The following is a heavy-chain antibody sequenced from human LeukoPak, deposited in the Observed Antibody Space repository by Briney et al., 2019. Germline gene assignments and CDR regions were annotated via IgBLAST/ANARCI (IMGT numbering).Heavy chain of an antibody. CDR3: ARDRGSSWYDY. D-gene: IGHD6-13*01. V-gene: IGHV4-59*01. Sequence: PSETLSLTCTVSGASISSYYWTWIRQPPGKGLEWIGYIYYIGTTNYNPSLKSRVTISVDTSKNQFSLKLSSVIAADTAMYYCARDRGSSWYDYWGQGTLVTVSS. CDR1: GASISSYY. CDR2: IYYIGTT. J-gene: IGHJ4*02.